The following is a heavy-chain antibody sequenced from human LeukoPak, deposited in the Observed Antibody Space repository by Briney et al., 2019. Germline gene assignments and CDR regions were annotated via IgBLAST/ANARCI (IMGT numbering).Heavy chain of an antibody. CDR3: AGDGSGNSSVWYFSDY. Sequence: ASVKVSCKASGYTFTGYYMHWVRQAPGHGLEWMGRINPNSGGTNYTQKFQGRVTMTRDTSISTAYMELSRLRCDDTAVYYWAGDGSGNSSVWYFSDYWGQGSLVTVSS. CDR2: INPNSGGT. V-gene: IGHV1-2*06. J-gene: IGHJ4*02. D-gene: IGHD6-19*01. CDR1: GYTFTGYY.